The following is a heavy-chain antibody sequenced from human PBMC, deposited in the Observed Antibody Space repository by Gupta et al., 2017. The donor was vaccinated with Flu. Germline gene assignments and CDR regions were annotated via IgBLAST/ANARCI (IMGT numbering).Heavy chain of an antibody. CDR2: INQDGSEK. CDR3: ARDWAVGETDY. J-gene: IGHJ4*02. CDR1: GFTFISYW. V-gene: IGHV3-7*01. Sequence: EVQLVESGGGLVQPGGSLRLSCAASGFTFISYWMSWVRQAPGKGLEWVANINQDGSEKFYVDSVKGRFTISRDNAKKSLYLQMNSLRAEDTAVYYCARDWAVGETDYWGQGTLVTVSS. D-gene: IGHD4-17*01.